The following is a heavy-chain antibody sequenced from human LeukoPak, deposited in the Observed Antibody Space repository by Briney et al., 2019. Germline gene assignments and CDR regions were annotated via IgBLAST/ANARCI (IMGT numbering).Heavy chain of an antibody. CDR2: IYHSGST. CDR1: GYSISSGYY. Sequence: PSETLSLTCTASGYSISSGYYWGWIRQPPGKGLEWIGSIYHSGSTYYNPSLKSRVTISVDTSKSQFSLKLSSVTAADTAVYYCAREEGDYSGSYHFDYWGQGTLVTVSS. J-gene: IGHJ4*02. V-gene: IGHV4-38-2*02. CDR3: AREEGDYSGSYHFDY. D-gene: IGHD1-26*01.